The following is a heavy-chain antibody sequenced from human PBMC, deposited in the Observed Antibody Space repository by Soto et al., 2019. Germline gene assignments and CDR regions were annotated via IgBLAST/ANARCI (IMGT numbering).Heavy chain of an antibody. CDR1: GYSFTSYW. CDR2: IYPGDSDT. CDR3: AREAKRSTGYSSDTTFDY. Sequence: GESLKISCKGSGYSFTSYWIGWVRQMPGKGLEWMGIIYPGDSDTRYSPSFQGQVTISADKSISTAYLQWSSLKASDTAMYYCAREAKRSTGYSSDTTFDYWGQGTLVTVSS. D-gene: IGHD6-25*01. J-gene: IGHJ4*02. V-gene: IGHV5-51*01.